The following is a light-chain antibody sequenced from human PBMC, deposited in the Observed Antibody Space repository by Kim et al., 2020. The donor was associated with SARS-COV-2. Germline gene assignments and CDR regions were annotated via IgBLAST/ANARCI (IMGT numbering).Light chain of an antibody. CDR3: QVWDSSSDHPYWV. CDR2: YDS. CDR1: NIGSKS. V-gene: IGLV3-21*04. Sequence: SYELTQPPSVSVAPGKTARITCGGNNIGSKSVHWYQQKPGQAPVLFIYYDSDRPSGIPERFSRSNSGNTATLTISRVEAGDEADYYCQVWDSSSDHPYWV. J-gene: IGLJ3*02.